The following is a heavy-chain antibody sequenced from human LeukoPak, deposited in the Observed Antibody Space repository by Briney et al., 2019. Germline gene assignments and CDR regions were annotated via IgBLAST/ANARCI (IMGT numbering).Heavy chain of an antibody. Sequence: GGSLRLSCAASGFTFSDYYMSWIRRAPGKGLEWVSYISSSSSYTNYADSVKGRFTISRDNAKNSLYLQMNRLRAEDTAVYYCARGLRPGVVVPAAYYYYYGMDVWGQGTTVTVSS. CDR3: ARGLRPGVVVPAAYYYYYGMDV. CDR1: GFTFSDYY. D-gene: IGHD2-2*01. CDR2: ISSSSSYT. J-gene: IGHJ6*02. V-gene: IGHV3-11*05.